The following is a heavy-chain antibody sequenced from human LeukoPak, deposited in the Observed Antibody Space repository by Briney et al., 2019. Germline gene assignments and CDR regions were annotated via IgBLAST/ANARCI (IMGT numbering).Heavy chain of an antibody. J-gene: IGHJ4*02. Sequence: GGSLRLSCAASGFTFSNYWMNWVRQAPGKGRVWVANIKQDGGEKSYVDSGKGRFTISRDNAKNSLHLQMNSLRAEDRSLYYCETDGGCSASHGSHAFDYWGQGTMVTVSS. CDR1: GFTFSNYW. CDR2: IKQDGGEK. D-gene: IGHD2-21*01. V-gene: IGHV3-7*03. CDR3: ETDGGCSASHGSHAFDY.